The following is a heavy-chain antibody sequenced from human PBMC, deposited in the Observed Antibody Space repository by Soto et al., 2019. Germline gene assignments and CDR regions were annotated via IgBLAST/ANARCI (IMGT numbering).Heavy chain of an antibody. V-gene: IGHV3-33*01. CDR3: AREGGLQNYYYYYMDV. CDR2: IWYDGSNK. D-gene: IGHD5-18*01. CDR1: GFTFSSYG. Sequence: QVQLVESGGGVVQPGRSLRLSCAASGFTFSSYGMHWVRQAPGKGLEWVAVIWYDGSNKYYADSVKGRFTISRDNSKNTLYLQMNSLRAEDTAVYYCAREGGLQNYYYYYMDVWGKGTTVTVSS. J-gene: IGHJ6*03.